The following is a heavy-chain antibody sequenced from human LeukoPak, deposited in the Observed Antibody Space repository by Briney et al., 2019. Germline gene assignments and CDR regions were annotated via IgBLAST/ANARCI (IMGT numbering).Heavy chain of an antibody. D-gene: IGHD3-10*01. V-gene: IGHV3-23*01. CDR3: AASYGSGSYLSWFDP. CDR2: ISGSGGNT. Sequence: GGSLRLSCAASGFTFSDYAMNWVRQAPGKGLEWVSTISGSGGNTYYAGSVKGRFTISRDNSKNTLYLQTNSLRAEDTAVYYCAASYGSGSYLSWFDPWGQGTLVTVSS. CDR1: GFTFSDYA. J-gene: IGHJ5*02.